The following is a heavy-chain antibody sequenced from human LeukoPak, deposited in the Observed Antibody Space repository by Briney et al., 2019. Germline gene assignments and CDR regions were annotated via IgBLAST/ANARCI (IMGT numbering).Heavy chain of an antibody. D-gene: IGHD3-3*01. CDR3: ARSDHNFWSGSYTFDI. CDR2: IYHSGST. Sequence: SETLSLTCAVSGYSINSDKSWGWIRQPPGKGLEWIGSIYHSGSTYYNPSLKSRVTISVDTSKNQFPLKLSSVTAADTAVYYYARSDHNFWSGSYTFDIWGQGTMVTVSS. V-gene: IGHV4-38-2*01. CDR1: GYSINSDKS. J-gene: IGHJ3*02.